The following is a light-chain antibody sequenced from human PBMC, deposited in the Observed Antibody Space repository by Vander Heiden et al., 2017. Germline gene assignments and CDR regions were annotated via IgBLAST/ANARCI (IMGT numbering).Light chain of an antibody. J-gene: IGKJ4*01. CDR3: QQRRNWPPEVT. CDR1: QSVSNN. V-gene: IGKV3-11*01. Sequence: EIVLTQSPATLSLSPWEGATLTCSASQSVSNNLAWYQHKPGQGTRLLIYDEANRAAGIPARFSGSGSGTDFTLTISSLEPEDVAVYYCQQRRNWPPEVTFGGGTKVEIK. CDR2: DEA.